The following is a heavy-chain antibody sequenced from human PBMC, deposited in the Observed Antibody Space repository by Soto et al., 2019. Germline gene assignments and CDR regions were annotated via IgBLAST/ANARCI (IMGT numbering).Heavy chain of an antibody. D-gene: IGHD3-22*01. V-gene: IGHV3-23*01. Sequence: EVQLLESGGAFLQPGGSLRLSCAASGFIFSTYAMSWVRQAPGKGLEWVSMISGTGGNTNYADSVKGRFTISRDNSRNTLFLQINSLRAEDTAVYYCAKIVVGSPDYWGQGTLVTVSS. J-gene: IGHJ4*02. CDR2: ISGTGGNT. CDR1: GFIFSTYA. CDR3: AKIVVGSPDY.